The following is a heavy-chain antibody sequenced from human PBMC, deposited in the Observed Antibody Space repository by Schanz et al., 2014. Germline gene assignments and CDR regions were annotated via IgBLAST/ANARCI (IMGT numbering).Heavy chain of an antibody. Sequence: QVQLVQSGAEVKKPGASVKVSCKASGYTFTSYGISWVRQAPGQGLEWMGWMNPKTGNTDHAQKFQGRVSMTWDTSTSTAYLDLSRLRSEDTSVYYCARALKGKVAIFGVIAAQNYYYMDVWGKGTTVTVSS. CDR3: ARALKGKVAIFGVIAAQNYYYMDV. J-gene: IGHJ6*03. D-gene: IGHD3-3*01. CDR2: MNPKTGNT. V-gene: IGHV1-8*02. CDR1: GYTFTSYG.